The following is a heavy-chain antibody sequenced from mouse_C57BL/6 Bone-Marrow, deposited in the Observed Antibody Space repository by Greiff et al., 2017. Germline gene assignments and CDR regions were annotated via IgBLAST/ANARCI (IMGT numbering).Heavy chain of an antibody. CDR1: GYTFTSYW. J-gene: IGHJ3*01. CDR3: ARGYYSNPFAY. Sequence: VQLQQPGAELVRPGTSVKLSCKASGYTFTSYWMHWVKQRPGQGLEWIGVIDPSASYTNYSQKFKGKATLTVDTSSSTAYMQLSSLTSEDSAVYYCARGYYSNPFAYWGQGTLVTVSA. V-gene: IGHV1-59*01. CDR2: IDPSASYT. D-gene: IGHD2-5*01.